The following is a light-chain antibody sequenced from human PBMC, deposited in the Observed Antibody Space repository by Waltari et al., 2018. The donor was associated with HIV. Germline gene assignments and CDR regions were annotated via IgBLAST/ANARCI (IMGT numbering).Light chain of an antibody. J-gene: IGLJ2*01. CDR1: NIGTKS. Sequence: YVLTQPPSVSAAPGKTARITCGGKNIGTKSVNWYQQKAGQAPVLLIYHDTDRPSGIPDQFSGSNSEDTATLTIRRVEAGDEAVYYCQVWDTTTDLYVIFGGGTNLAV. CDR3: QVWDTTTDLYVI. CDR2: HDT. V-gene: IGLV3-21*01.